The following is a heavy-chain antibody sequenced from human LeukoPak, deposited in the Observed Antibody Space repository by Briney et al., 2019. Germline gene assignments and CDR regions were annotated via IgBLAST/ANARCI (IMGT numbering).Heavy chain of an antibody. Sequence: GGSLRLSCAASGFTFSSYWMSWVRQAPGKGLEWVANIKQDGSEKYYVDSVKGRFTISRDNAKNSLYLQMNSLRAEDTAVYYCARDARLLMRAGSGNLVWGQGTLVTVSS. CDR1: GFTFSSYW. J-gene: IGHJ4*02. V-gene: IGHV3-7*01. D-gene: IGHD3-10*01. CDR3: ARDARLLMRAGSGNLV. CDR2: IKQDGSEK.